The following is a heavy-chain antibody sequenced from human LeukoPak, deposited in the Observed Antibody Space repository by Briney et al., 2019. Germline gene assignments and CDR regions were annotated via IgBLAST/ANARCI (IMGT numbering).Heavy chain of an antibody. V-gene: IGHV4-59*01. D-gene: IGHD3-10*01. CDR1: GASISGYY. CDR2: IFYSGRT. Sequence: SETLSLTCSVSGASISGYYWTWIRQPPGKGLEWIGYIFYSGRTNYTPSLKSRVTISIDTSKNQFSLKLRSVTAADTAVYYCAGDYGSGSYRFDYWGQGTLVTVSS. CDR3: AGDYGSGSYRFDY. J-gene: IGHJ4*02.